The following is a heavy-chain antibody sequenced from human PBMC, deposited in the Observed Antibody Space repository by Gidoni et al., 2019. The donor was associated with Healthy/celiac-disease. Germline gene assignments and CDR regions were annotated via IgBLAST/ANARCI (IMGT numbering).Heavy chain of an antibody. J-gene: IGHJ4*02. CDR2: ISSSSSYI. CDR3: ARDYYGSGVFDY. CDR1: GFTFSSYS. Sequence: EVQLVESGGGLVKPGGSLRLSCAASGFTFSSYSMNWVRQAPGKGLEGVSSISSSSSYIYYADSVKGRFTISRDNAKNSLYLQMNSLRAEDTAVYYCARDYYGSGVFDYWGQGTLVTVSS. V-gene: IGHV3-21*01. D-gene: IGHD3-10*01.